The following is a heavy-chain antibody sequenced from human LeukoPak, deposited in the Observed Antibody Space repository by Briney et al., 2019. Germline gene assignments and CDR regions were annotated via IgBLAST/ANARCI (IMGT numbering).Heavy chain of an antibody. V-gene: IGHV1-69*13. D-gene: IGHD2-2*01. CDR2: IIPIFGTA. CDR1: GGTFSSYA. CDR3: ARYPWTRGISEVYYYYYGMDV. J-gene: IGHJ6*02. Sequence: GASVKVSCKASGGTFSSYAISWVRQAPGQGLEWMGGIIPIFGTANYAQKFQGRVTITADESTSTAYMELSSLRSEDTAVYYCARYPWTRGISEVYYYYYGMDVWGQGTTVTVSS.